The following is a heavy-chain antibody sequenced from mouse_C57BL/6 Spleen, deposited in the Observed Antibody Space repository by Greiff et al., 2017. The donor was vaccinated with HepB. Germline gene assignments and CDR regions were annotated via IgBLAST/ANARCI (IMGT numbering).Heavy chain of an antibody. CDR3: ARSTKDYAMDY. J-gene: IGHJ4*01. V-gene: IGHV1-76*01. CDR2: IYPGSGNT. Sequence: QVQLQQPGAELVRPGASVKLSCKASGYTFTDYYINWVKQRPGQGLEWIARIYPGSGNTYYNEKFKGKATLTAEKSSSTAYMQLSSLTSEDSAVYFCARSTKDYAMDYWGQGTSVTVSS. CDR1: GYTFTDYY.